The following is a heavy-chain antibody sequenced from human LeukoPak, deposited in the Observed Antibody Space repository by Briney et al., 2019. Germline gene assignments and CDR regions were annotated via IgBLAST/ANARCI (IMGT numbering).Heavy chain of an antibody. V-gene: IGHV3-7*03. CDR2: MNQDGSEK. CDR3: ARGGELLRPADY. CDR1: GFTFSSYW. J-gene: IGHJ4*02. Sequence: GGSLRLSCAVSGFTFSSYWMSWVRQAPGKGLEWVANMNQDGSEKYYVDSVKGRFTISRDNAKNSLYLKMNNLRAEDTAVYYCARGGELLRPADYWGQGTLVTVSS. D-gene: IGHD3-22*01.